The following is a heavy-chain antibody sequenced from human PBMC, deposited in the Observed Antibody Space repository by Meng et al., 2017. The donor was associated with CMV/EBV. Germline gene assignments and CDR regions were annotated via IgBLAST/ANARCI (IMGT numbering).Heavy chain of an antibody. CDR2: ISWNSGSI. J-gene: IGHJ4*02. CDR3: AKGRRVATPGGFDY. V-gene: IGHV3-9*01. D-gene: IGHD5-12*01. Sequence: GGSLRLSCAASGFTFDDYAMHWVRQAPGKGLEWVSGISWNSGSIGYADSVKGRFTISRDNAKNSLYLQMNGLRAEDTALYYCAKGRRVATPGGFDYWGQGTLVTVSS. CDR1: GFTFDDYA.